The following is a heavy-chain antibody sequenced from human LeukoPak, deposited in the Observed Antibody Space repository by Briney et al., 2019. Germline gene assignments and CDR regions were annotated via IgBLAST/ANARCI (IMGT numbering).Heavy chain of an antibody. CDR1: GYTFTGYY. V-gene: IGHV1-46*01. Sequence: ASVKVSCKASGYTFTGYYMHWVRQAPGQGLEWMGIINPSGGSTSYAQKFQGRVTMTRDMSTSTVYMELSSLRSEDTAVYYCARERPNSSSWYARWFDPWGQGTLVTVSS. D-gene: IGHD6-13*01. CDR2: INPSGGST. J-gene: IGHJ5*02. CDR3: ARERPNSSSWYARWFDP.